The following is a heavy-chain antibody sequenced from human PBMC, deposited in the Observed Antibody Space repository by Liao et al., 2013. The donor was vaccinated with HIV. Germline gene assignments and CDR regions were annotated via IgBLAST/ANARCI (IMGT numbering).Heavy chain of an antibody. CDR1: GGSFSGYY. Sequence: QVQLQQWGAGLLKPSETLSLTCAVYGGSFSGYYWSWIRQAPGKGLEWIGEINHSGSTNYNPSLKSRVTISVDTSKNQFSLKLSSVTAADTAVYYCAQGGVYCSSTSCSRFDYWGQGTLVTVSS. V-gene: IGHV4-34*01. J-gene: IGHJ4*02. CDR2: INHSGST. D-gene: IGHD2-2*01. CDR3: AQGGVYCSSTSCSRFDY.